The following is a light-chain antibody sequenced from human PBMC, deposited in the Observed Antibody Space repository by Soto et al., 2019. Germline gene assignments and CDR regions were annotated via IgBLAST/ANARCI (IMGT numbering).Light chain of an antibody. CDR2: DVT. J-gene: IGLJ1*01. Sequence: QSALTQPRSVSGSPGQSVTISCTGTSSDVGGYNYVSWYQQHPGKAPKLMIYDVTNRPSGVPDRFSGSESGNTASLTISGLQAEDEADYYCCSYAGSYIFVFGTGTKLTVL. CDR1: SSDVGGYNY. V-gene: IGLV2-11*01. CDR3: CSYAGSYIFV.